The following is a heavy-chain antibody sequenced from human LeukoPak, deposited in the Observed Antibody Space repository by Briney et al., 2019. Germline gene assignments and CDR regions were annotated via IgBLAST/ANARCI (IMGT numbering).Heavy chain of an antibody. V-gene: IGHV1-8*01. D-gene: IGHD2-15*01. CDR3: ARGFPRKYCSGGSCYKYYFDY. CDR2: MNPNSGNT. Sequence: GASVKVSCKASGYPFTSYDINWVRQATGQGLEWMGWMNPNSGNTGYAQKFQGRVTMTRNTSISTAYMEPSSLRSEDTAVYYCARGFPRKYCSGGSCYKYYFDYWGQGTLVTVSS. J-gene: IGHJ4*02. CDR1: GYPFTSYD.